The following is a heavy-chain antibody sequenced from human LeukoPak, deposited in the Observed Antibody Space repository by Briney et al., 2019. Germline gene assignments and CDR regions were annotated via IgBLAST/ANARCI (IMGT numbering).Heavy chain of an antibody. V-gene: IGHV4-61*02. CDR2: IYTSGST. Sequence: SETLSLTCTVSGGSVTSGSYYWSWIRQPAGKGLEWIGRIYTSGSTNFNPSPKSRVTISADTSKNQFSLKLSSVTAADTAVYYCARGGKYCSTTRCYIQFDYWGQGTLVTVSS. CDR3: ARGGKYCSTTRCYIQFDY. D-gene: IGHD2-2*02. CDR1: GGSVTSGSYY. J-gene: IGHJ4*02.